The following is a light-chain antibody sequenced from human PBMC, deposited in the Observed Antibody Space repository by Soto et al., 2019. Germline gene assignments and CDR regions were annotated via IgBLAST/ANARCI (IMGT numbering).Light chain of an antibody. CDR1: QSISSY. CDR2: AAS. V-gene: IGKV1-39*01. CDR3: QQSYSTPT. Sequence: DIQMTQSPSSLSASVGDRVTITCRASQSISSYLNWYQQKPGKAPKLLIYAASSLQSGVPSRFSGRGSGTDFTLTISSLQHEDFATYYCQQSYSTPTFGQGTKLEIK. J-gene: IGKJ2*01.